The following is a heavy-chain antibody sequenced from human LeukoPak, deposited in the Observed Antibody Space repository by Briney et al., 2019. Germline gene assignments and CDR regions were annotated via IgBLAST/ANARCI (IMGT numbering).Heavy chain of an antibody. CDR3: ARGVDIVATIDY. CDR1: GFTFSSYS. CDR2: ISSSSSYI. J-gene: IGHJ4*02. V-gene: IGHV3-21*01. Sequence: GGSLRLSSAASGFTFSSYSMNWVRQAPGKGLEWVSSISSSSSYIYYADSVKGRFTISRGNAKNSLYLQMNSLRAEDTAVYYCARGVDIVATIDYWGQGTLVTVSS. D-gene: IGHD5-12*01.